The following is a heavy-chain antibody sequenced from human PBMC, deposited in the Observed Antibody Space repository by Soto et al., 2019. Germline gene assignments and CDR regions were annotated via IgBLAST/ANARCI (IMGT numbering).Heavy chain of an antibody. CDR3: ARLGHVYYYDSSGYREYFQH. V-gene: IGHV4-59*01. CDR2: INYSGST. CDR1: GGSISSYY. D-gene: IGHD3-22*01. Sequence: PSETLSLTCTVSGGSISSYYWSWIRQPPGKGLEWIGYINYSGSTNYNPSLKSRVTISVDTSKNQFSLKLSSVTAADTAVYYCARLGHVYYYDSSGYREYFQHWGQGTLVTVS. J-gene: IGHJ1*01.